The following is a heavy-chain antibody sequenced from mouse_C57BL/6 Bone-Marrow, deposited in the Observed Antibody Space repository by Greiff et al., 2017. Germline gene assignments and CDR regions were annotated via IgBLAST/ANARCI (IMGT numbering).Heavy chain of an antibody. CDR1: GYTFTNYW. CDR3: ARSYYYGDYTMDY. CDR2: MHPNGGSP. V-gene: IGHV1-64*01. D-gene: IGHD1-1*01. J-gene: IGHJ4*01. Sequence: QVQLQQPGAELVKPGASVKLSCKASGYTFTNYWMHWVKQRPGQGLEWIGMMHPNGGSPDYNEKFKSEATLSVDKSSRTAYMELSSLKSEDSAVYYCARSYYYGDYTMDYWGQGTSVTVSS.